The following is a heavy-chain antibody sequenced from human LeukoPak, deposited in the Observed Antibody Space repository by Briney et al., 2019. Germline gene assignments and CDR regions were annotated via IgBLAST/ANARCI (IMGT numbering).Heavy chain of an antibody. J-gene: IGHJ4*02. CDR3: ARVGPLGGSSWYAGILGYSDF. D-gene: IGHD6-13*01. CDR1: GGTFSKYD. CDR2: IIPALGSS. V-gene: IGHV1-69*10. Sequence: VASVKVSCKASGGTFSKYDINWVRQAPGKGLEWMGGIIPALGSSNYAQKFQGRVTLTTDTSTNTAYMEMSSLRSEDTAVYYCARVGPLGGSSWYAGILGYSDFWGQGTLVTVSS.